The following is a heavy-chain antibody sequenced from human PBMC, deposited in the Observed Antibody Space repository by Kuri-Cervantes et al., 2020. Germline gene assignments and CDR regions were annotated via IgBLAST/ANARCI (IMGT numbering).Heavy chain of an antibody. J-gene: IGHJ6*02. Sequence: SLKISCAASGFTFDDYAMHWVRQAPGKGLEWVSGISWNSGSIGYADSVKGRFTISRDNAKNSLYLQMNSLRAEDTALYYCAKDTVDYYYYGMDVWGQGTTVTVSS. V-gene: IGHV3-9*01. CDR1: GFTFDDYA. CDR2: ISWNSGSI. CDR3: AKDTVDYYYYGMDV.